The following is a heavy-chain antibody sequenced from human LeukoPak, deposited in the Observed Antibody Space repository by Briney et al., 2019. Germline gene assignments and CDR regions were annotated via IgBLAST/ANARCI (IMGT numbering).Heavy chain of an antibody. CDR3: AKGGSSSAGIWKNYYYYYMDV. V-gene: IGHV3-9*01. CDR1: GFTFDDYA. Sequence: PGGSLRLSCAASGFTFDDYAMNWVRQAPGKGLEWVSGISWNSGSIGYADSVKGRFTISRDNAKNSLYLQMNSLRAEDTAFYYCAKGGSSSAGIWKNYYYYYMDVWGKGTTVTVSS. J-gene: IGHJ6*03. D-gene: IGHD6-6*01. CDR2: ISWNSGSI.